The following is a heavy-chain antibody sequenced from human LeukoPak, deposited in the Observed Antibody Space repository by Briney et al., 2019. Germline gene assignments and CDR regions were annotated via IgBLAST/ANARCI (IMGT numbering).Heavy chain of an antibody. CDR3: ARDNKPVYSDSSGSPTDY. V-gene: IGHV1-2*02. J-gene: IGHJ4*02. Sequence: GASVKVSCKASGYTFTGYYMHWVRQAPGQGLEWMGWINPNSGGTNYAQKFQGRVTMTRDTSISTAYMELSRLRSDDTAVYYCARDNKPVYSDSSGSPTDYWGQGTLVTVSS. CDR2: INPNSGGT. D-gene: IGHD3-22*01. CDR1: GYTFTGYY.